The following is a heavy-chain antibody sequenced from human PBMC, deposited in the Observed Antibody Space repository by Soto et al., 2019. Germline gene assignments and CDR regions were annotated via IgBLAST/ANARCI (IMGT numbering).Heavy chain of an antibody. Sequence: ASVKGSCKVSGYTLTELSMHWVRQAPGKGLEWMGGFDPEDGETIYAQKFQGRVTMTEDTSTDTAYMELSSLTSEDTAVYYCAIRSGQPFDFWGQGTMVTVSS. CDR3: AIRSGQPFDF. CDR2: FDPEDGET. D-gene: IGHD6-19*01. CDR1: GYTLTELS. J-gene: IGHJ3*01. V-gene: IGHV1-24*01.